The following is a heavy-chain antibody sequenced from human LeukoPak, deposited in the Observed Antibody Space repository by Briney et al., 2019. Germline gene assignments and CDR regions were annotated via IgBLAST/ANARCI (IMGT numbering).Heavy chain of an antibody. CDR2: INHSGST. Sequence: PSETLSLTCAVYGGSFSGYYWSWIRQPPGKGLEWIGEINHSGSTNYNPSLKSRVTISVDTSKNQFPLKLSSVTAADTAVYYCARARPFHDILTGPYYFDYWGQGTLVTVSS. J-gene: IGHJ4*02. D-gene: IGHD3-9*01. CDR3: ARARPFHDILTGPYYFDY. CDR1: GGSFSGYY. V-gene: IGHV4-34*01.